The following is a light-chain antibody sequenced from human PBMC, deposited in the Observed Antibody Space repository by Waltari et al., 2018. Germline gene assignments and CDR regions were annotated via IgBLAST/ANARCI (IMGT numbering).Light chain of an antibody. J-gene: IGLJ3*02. CDR1: SGHSSYI. CDR3: ETWDSNTWV. V-gene: IGLV4-60*03. CDR2: LEGSGSY. Sequence: QPVLTQSSSASASLGSSVKLTCTLSSGHSSYIIAWHQQQPGKAPRYLMKLEGSGSYNKGSGFPHRFSGSSSGADRYLTISNLQSDDEADYYCETWDSNTWVFGGGTKLTVL.